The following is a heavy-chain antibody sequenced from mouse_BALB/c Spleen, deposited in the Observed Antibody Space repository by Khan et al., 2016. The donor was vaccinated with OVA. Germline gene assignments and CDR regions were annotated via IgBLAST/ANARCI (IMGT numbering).Heavy chain of an antibody. D-gene: IGHD4-1*01. V-gene: IGHV3-2*02. J-gene: IGHJ4*01. Sequence: EVQLQESGPGLVKPSQSLSLTCTVTGYSITRDYAWNWIRQFPGNELEWMGYISNSGSASYNPSLKSRISITRDTSKNQFFLQLDSVTPEDTATYYCASELGRYYAMDYGGQGTSVTVSS. CDR1: GYSITRDYA. CDR2: ISNSGSA. CDR3: ASELGRYYAMDY.